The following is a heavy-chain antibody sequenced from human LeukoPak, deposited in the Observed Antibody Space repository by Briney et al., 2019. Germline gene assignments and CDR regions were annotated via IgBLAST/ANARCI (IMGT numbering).Heavy chain of an antibody. D-gene: IGHD1-26*01. J-gene: IGHJ4*02. CDR2: IYYGGNT. CDR3: ARQRGSSTGHFDY. V-gene: IGHV4-39*01. Sequence: GSLRLSCAVSGFTFSNYWMSWVRQAPGKGLEWIGSIYYGGNTFYNPSLKSRVATSVDTSKNQFSLRLTSVTAADTAVYHCARQRGSSTGHFDYWGQGTLVTVSS. CDR1: GFTFSNYW.